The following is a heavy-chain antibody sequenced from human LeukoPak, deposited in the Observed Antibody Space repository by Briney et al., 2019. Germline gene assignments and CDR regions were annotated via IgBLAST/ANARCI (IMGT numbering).Heavy chain of an antibody. V-gene: IGHV4-59*01. CDR2: IYYSEST. D-gene: IGHD1-26*01. Sequence: SETLSLTCTVSGGSISSYYWSWIRQPPGKGLEWIGYIYYSESTNYNPSLKSRVTISVDTSKNQFSLKLSSVTAADTAVYYCARDRGVGALWYFDYWGQGTLVTVSS. J-gene: IGHJ4*02. CDR3: ARDRGVGALWYFDY. CDR1: GGSISSYY.